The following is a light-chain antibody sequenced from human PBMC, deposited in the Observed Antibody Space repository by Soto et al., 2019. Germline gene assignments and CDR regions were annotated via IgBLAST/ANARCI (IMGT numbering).Light chain of an antibody. CDR1: QSISSY. CDR2: AAS. Sequence: DIQMTQSPSSLSASVGDRVTITCRASQSISSYLNWYQQKPGKAPKLLIYAASSLQSGVRSRFSGSGSGTDFTLTISSLQPEDFATYYCHQSYSNPFTFGLGTKVYIK. V-gene: IGKV1-39*01. CDR3: HQSYSNPFT. J-gene: IGKJ3*01.